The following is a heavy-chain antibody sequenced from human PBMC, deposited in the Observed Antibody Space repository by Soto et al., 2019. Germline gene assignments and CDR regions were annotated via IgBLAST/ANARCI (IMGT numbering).Heavy chain of an antibody. CDR1: GGSIRSYY. Sequence: SETLSLTCTVSGGSIRSYYWSWIRQPPGKGLEWIGYIYYSGSTNYNPSLKSRVTISVDTSKNQYSLKLSSVTAADTAVYYCARLNGSGSEYYYYGMDVWGQGTTVTVSS. D-gene: IGHD3-10*01. CDR2: IYYSGST. CDR3: ARLNGSGSEYYYYGMDV. V-gene: IGHV4-59*01. J-gene: IGHJ6*02.